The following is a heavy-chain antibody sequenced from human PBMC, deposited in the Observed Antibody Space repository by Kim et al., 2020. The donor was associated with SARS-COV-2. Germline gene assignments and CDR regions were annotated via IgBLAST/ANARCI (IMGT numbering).Heavy chain of an antibody. CDR2: ISSSGSTI. Sequence: GGSLRLSCAASGFTFSSYEMNWVRQAPGKGLEWVSYISSSGSTIYYAYSVKGRFTISIANANNSLYLQMNSLRAEDAAVYYCARLSRIAAAGRDAFDI. CDR1: GFTFSSYE. CDR3: ARLSRIAAAGRDAFDI. J-gene: IGHJ3*02. V-gene: IGHV3-48*03. D-gene: IGHD6-25*01.